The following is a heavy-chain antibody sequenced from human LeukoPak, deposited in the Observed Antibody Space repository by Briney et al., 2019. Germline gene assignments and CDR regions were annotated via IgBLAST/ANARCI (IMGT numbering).Heavy chain of an antibody. J-gene: IGHJ3*02. D-gene: IGHD3-22*01. Sequence: SETLSLTCTVSGYSISSGYYWGWIRQPPGKGLEWIGSIYHSGSTYYNPSLNSRVTIPVDTSKNQFSLKLSSVTAADTAVYYCARRGDYYDSSGYYIAAFDIWGQGTMVTVSS. CDR2: IYHSGST. V-gene: IGHV4-38-2*02. CDR1: GYSISSGYY. CDR3: ARRGDYYDSSGYYIAAFDI.